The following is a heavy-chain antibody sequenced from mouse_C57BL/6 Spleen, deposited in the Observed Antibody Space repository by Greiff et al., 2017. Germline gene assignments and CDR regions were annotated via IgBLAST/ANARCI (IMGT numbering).Heavy chain of an antibody. V-gene: IGHV14-4*01. J-gene: IGHJ2*01. CDR2: IDPDNGDT. CDR1: GFNITDDY. CDR3: AVYSNDY. Sequence: VQLKQSGAELVRPGASVKLSCTASGFNITDDYMHWVKQRPEQGLEWIGWIDPDNGDTEYTSKFKGKATITTDTSSNTAYLQLSSLTSDDTAVYYCAVYSNDYWGQGTTLTVSS. D-gene: IGHD2-5*01.